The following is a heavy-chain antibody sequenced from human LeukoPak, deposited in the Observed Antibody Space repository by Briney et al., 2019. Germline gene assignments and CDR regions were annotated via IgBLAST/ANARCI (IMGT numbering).Heavy chain of an antibody. Sequence: SGGSLRLSCVASGFTFSSYWMSWVRQAPGKGLEWVANIKQDGSEKYYVDSVKGRFTISRDNAKNSLYLQMNSLRAEDTAVYYCARAIYCSSTSCHPWFDPWGQGTLVTVSS. CDR1: GFTFSSYW. CDR3: ARAIYCSSTSCHPWFDP. V-gene: IGHV3-7*01. CDR2: IKQDGSEK. D-gene: IGHD2-2*01. J-gene: IGHJ5*02.